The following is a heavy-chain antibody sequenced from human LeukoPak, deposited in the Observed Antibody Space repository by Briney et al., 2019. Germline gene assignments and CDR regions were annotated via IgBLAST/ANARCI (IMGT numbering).Heavy chain of an antibody. CDR3: ASRMKRADY. J-gene: IGHJ4*02. CDR2: LYHTGST. Sequence: SGTLSLTCAVSGGSISSNTWWSWVRQPPGKGLEWIGELYHTGSTNYNPSLKSRLTILVDKSKNQSSLKLNSVTAADTAVYYCASRMKRADYWGQGTLVTVSS. CDR1: GGSISSNTW. V-gene: IGHV4-4*02.